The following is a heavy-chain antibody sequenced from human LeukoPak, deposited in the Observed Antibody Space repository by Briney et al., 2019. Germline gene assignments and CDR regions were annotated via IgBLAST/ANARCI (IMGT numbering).Heavy chain of an antibody. J-gene: IGHJ4*02. D-gene: IGHD3-22*01. V-gene: IGHV3-21*01. CDR1: GSAFSSYT. Sequence: GGSLRLSCADSGSAFSSYTMVWVRQAPGKGLEWVSSITRSSTYIHYADSVKGRFTISRDNPKNSLYLQMKSLRAEDTAVYYCARDTGYSDSSGYYGTNFDSWGQGTLVTVSS. CDR3: ARDTGYSDSSGYYGTNFDS. CDR2: ITRSSTYI.